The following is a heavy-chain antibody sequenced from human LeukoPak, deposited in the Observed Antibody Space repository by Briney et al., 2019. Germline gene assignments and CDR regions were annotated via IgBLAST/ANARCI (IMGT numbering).Heavy chain of an antibody. D-gene: IGHD2-15*01. V-gene: IGHV4-38-2*02. Sequence: SETLSLTCTVSGYSISSGYYWGWIRQPPGKGLEWIGSIYHSGSTYYNPSLKSRVTISVDTSKNQFSLKLSSVTAADTAVYYCASDRIEVDAFDIWGKGQWSPSLQ. CDR1: GYSISSGYY. J-gene: IGHJ3*02. CDR2: IYHSGST. CDR3: ASDRIEVDAFDI.